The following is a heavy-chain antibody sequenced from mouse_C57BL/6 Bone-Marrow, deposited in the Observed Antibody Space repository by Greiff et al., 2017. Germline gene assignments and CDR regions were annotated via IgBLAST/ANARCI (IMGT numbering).Heavy chain of an antibody. D-gene: IGHD3-3*01. Sequence: VQLQQSGAELARPGASVKLSCKASGYTFTSYGISWVKQRTGQGLEWIGEIYPRSGNTYYNEKFKGKATLTADKSSSTAYMELRSLPSEDSAVYFCAIGGAGACAYWGQGTLGTVSA. CDR3: AIGGAGACAY. J-gene: IGHJ3*01. CDR1: GYTFTSYG. CDR2: IYPRSGNT. V-gene: IGHV1-81*01.